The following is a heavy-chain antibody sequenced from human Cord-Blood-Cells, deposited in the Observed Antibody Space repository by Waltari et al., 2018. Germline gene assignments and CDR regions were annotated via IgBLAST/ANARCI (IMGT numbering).Heavy chain of an antibody. CDR1: GGTFSSYA. Sequence: QVQLVQSGAEVKKPGSSVKVSCKASGGTFSSYAISWVRQAPGQGLEWMGGVIPILGTANYAQKFQGRVTITADESTSTAYMGLSSLRSEDTAVYYCARAISMSGSYFDYWGQGTLVTVSS. D-gene: IGHD3-10*01. CDR3: ARAISMSGSYFDY. CDR2: VIPILGTA. J-gene: IGHJ4*02. V-gene: IGHV1-69*01.